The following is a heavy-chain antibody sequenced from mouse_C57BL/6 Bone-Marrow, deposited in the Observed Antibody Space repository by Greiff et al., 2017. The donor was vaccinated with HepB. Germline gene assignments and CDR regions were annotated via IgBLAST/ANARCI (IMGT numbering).Heavy chain of an antibody. CDR2: ISSGGDYI. D-gene: IGHD1-1*01. J-gene: IGHJ1*03. V-gene: IGHV5-9-1*02. CDR3: TSGLLWYFDV. CDR1: GFTFSSYA. Sequence: EVKVEESGEGLVKPGGSLKLSCAASGFTFSSYAMSWVRQTPEKRLEWVAYISSGGDYIYYADTVKGRFTISRDNARNTLYLQMSSLKSEDTAMYYCTSGLLWYFDVWGTGTTVTVSS.